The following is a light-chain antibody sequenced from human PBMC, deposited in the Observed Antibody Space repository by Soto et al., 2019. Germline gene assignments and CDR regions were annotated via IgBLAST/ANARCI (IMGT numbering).Light chain of an antibody. CDR3: AAWDDSLSAHV. V-gene: IGLV1-47*01. CDR1: SSNIGSNY. J-gene: IGLJ1*01. Sequence: QSALTQPPSGSGTPGQRVTVSCSGSSSNIGSNYVYWYQQLPGTAPKLLIYRNNQRPSGVPDRFSGSKSGTSASLAISGLRSEDEADYYCAAWDDSLSAHVFGTGTKVTVL. CDR2: RNN.